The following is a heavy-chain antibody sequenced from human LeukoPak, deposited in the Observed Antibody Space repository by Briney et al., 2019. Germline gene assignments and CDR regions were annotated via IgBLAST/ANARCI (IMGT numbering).Heavy chain of an antibody. J-gene: IGHJ3*02. V-gene: IGHV5-51*01. Sequence: GESLKISCKGSGYSFTSYWIGWVRQMPGKGLEWMGIIYPGDSDTRYSPSFRGQVTIAADKSISTAYLQWSSLKASDTAMYDCARPVVAAAFDAFDIWGQGTLVAVSS. CDR3: ARPVVAAAFDAFDI. CDR2: IYPGDSDT. D-gene: IGHD2-2*01. CDR1: GYSFTSYW.